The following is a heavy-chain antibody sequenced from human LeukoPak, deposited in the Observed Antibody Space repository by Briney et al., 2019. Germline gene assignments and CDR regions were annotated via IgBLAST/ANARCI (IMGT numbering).Heavy chain of an antibody. J-gene: IGHJ5*02. CDR2: IYYSGST. CDR3: ARVKLERGKNIWFDP. Sequence: SETLSLTCTVSGGSISSYYWSWIRQPPGKGLEWIGYIYYSGSTNYNPSLKSRVTISVDTSKNQFSLKLSSVTAADTAVYYCARVKLERGKNIWFDPWGQGTLVTVSS. D-gene: IGHD1-1*01. V-gene: IGHV4-59*01. CDR1: GGSISSYY.